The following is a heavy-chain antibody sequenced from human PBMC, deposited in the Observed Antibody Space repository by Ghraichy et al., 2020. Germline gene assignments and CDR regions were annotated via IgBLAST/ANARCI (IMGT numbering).Heavy chain of an antibody. Sequence: SETLSLTCTVSGGSFSSYDCSWIRQPPGKGLEWIGFFFYSGSTNYNPSLKSRVTISVDTSKNQFSLRLSSVTAADTAVYYCARVRVIAAAGKNYYGLDVWGQGTTVTVSS. CDR1: GGSFSSYD. CDR2: FFYSGST. J-gene: IGHJ6*02. V-gene: IGHV4-59*01. D-gene: IGHD6-13*01. CDR3: ARVRVIAAAGKNYYGLDV.